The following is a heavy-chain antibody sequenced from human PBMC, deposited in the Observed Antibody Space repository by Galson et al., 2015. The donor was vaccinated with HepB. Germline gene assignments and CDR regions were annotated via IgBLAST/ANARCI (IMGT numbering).Heavy chain of an antibody. J-gene: IGHJ4*02. CDR1: GYTFSRFS. Sequence: SVKVSCKASGYTFSRFSISWLRQAPGQGLEWMGWISGYDVNVRYAQKFQGRLPMTTDTSTSTAHLDLRSLRSDDSAVYYCARGGLATIGGPTFDYWGQGTLVTVSS. CDR3: ARGGLATIGGPTFDY. V-gene: IGHV1-18*01. CDR2: ISGYDVNV. D-gene: IGHD5-24*01.